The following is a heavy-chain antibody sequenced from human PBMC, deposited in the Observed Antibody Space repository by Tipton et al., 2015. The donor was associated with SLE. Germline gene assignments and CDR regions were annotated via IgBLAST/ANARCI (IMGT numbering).Heavy chain of an antibody. CDR1: GGSIISSSYY. D-gene: IGHD6-13*01. V-gene: IGHV4-39*07. J-gene: IGHJ4*02. CDR2: IYYSGTT. CDR3: ARDPSSSSWEGAYL. Sequence: TLSLTCTVSGGSIISSSYYWGWVRQPPGKGLEWIGSIYYSGTTYYNPSLKGRVTISVDTSKNQFSLKLTSVTAADTAIYYCARDPSSSSWEGAYLWGQGILVTVSS.